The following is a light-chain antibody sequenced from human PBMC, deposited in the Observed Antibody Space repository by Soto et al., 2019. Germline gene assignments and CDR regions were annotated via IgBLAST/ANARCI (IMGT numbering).Light chain of an antibody. CDR1: QSISRD. Sequence: IQMTQSPSSLSASVGDRVTITCRASQSISRDLNWYQQQPGKAPKLLIYAASSLQSGVPSRFSGGGSGTDFTLTISSLQREDFATYYCQQSYSNPGTFGQGTKVDIK. V-gene: IGKV1-39*01. CDR3: QQSYSNPGT. CDR2: AAS. J-gene: IGKJ1*01.